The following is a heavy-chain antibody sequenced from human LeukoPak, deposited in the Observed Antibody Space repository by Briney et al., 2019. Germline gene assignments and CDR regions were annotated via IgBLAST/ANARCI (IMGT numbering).Heavy chain of an antibody. J-gene: IGHJ4*02. CDR2: ISSSSSYI. D-gene: IGHD5-12*01. CDR1: GFTFSSYS. Sequence: GGSLRLSCAASGFTFSSYSMNWVRQAPGKGLEWVSSISSSSSYIYYADSVKGRFTISRDNAKNSLYLQMNSLRAEDTAVYYCAREGIWWLRPNYFDYWGQGTLVTVSS. V-gene: IGHV3-21*01. CDR3: AREGIWWLRPNYFDY.